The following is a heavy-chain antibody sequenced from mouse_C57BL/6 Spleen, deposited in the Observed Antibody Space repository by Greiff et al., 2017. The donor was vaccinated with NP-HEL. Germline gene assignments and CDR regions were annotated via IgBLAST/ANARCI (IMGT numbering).Heavy chain of an antibody. CDR1: GFTFTDYY. V-gene: IGHV7-3*01. J-gene: IGHJ3*01. Sequence: EVQLVESGGGLVQPGGSLSLSCAASGFTFTDYYMSWVRQPPGKALEWLGFIRNKANGYTTEYSASVKARFTISRDNSQSILYLQMNALRAEDSATYYCASHYYYGSSFAYWGQGTLVTVSA. CDR3: ASHYYYGSSFAY. D-gene: IGHD1-1*01. CDR2: IRNKANGYTT.